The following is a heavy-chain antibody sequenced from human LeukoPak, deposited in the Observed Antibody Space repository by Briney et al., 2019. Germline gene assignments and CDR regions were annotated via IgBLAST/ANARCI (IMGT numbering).Heavy chain of an antibody. D-gene: IGHD6-13*01. CDR3: AKDHQQLVPYYFDY. Sequence: GGSLRLSCASSGFTFSTYAMSWVRQAPGKGLEWVSTISGSGANTYYADSVKGRFTISRDNSKNTLYLQMNSLRAEDTAVYYCAKDHQQLVPYYFDYWGQGTLVTVSS. J-gene: IGHJ4*02. CDR2: ISGSGANT. V-gene: IGHV3-23*01. CDR1: GFTFSTYA.